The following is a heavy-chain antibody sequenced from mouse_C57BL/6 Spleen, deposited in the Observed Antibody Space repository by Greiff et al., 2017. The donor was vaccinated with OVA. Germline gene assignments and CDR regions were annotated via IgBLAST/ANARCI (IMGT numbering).Heavy chain of an antibody. CDR2: IYPRSGNT. J-gene: IGHJ4*01. CDR1: GYTFTSYG. D-gene: IGHD1-1*01. V-gene: IGHV1-81*01. Sequence: QVQLQQSGAELARPGASVKLSCKASGYTFTSYGISWVKQRTGQGLEWIGEIYPRSGNTYSNEKFKGKATLTADKSSSTAYMELRSLTSEDSAVYFCARYYYGSSEYDMDYWGQGTSVTVSS. CDR3: ARYYYGSSEYDMDY.